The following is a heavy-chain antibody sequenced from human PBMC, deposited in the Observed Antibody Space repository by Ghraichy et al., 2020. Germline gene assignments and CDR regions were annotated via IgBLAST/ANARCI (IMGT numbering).Heavy chain of an antibody. D-gene: IGHD5-24*01. V-gene: IGHV3-23*01. Sequence: GGSLTLSCKASGFTFSSYPMNWVRQAPGKGLEWVSAIIASGATTYYADSVKGRLTISRDNSKNTLYLQMNSLRAEDTALYYCAKFDGYNVLDHWGQGTLVTVSS. CDR1: GFTFSSYP. CDR2: IIASGATT. J-gene: IGHJ4*02. CDR3: AKFDGYNVLDH.